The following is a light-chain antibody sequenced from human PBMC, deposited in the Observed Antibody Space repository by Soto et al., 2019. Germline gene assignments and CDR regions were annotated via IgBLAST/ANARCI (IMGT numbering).Light chain of an antibody. Sequence: EIVLTQSPGTLSLSPGERATLSFRASQSVSSYLAWYQQKPGQPPRLLIYDASKRATGIPARFSGSGSGTDFTLTISSLEAEDFAVYYCHQRSNWLDTFGQGTRLEIK. J-gene: IGKJ5*01. CDR3: HQRSNWLDT. CDR2: DAS. CDR1: QSVSSY. V-gene: IGKV3-11*01.